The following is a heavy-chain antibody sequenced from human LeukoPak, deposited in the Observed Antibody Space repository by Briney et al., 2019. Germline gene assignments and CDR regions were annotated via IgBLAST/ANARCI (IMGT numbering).Heavy chain of an antibody. J-gene: IGHJ5*02. CDR1: GYTFTGYY. CDR2: INPNSGGT. V-gene: IGHV1-2*02. CDR3: ARDRTTGCFDP. D-gene: IGHD2-8*02. Sequence: ASVKVSFKASGYTFTGYYMYWVRQAPGQGLEWMGWINPNSGGTNYAQKFQGRVTMTRDTSISTAYMELTRLTSDDTAVYYCARDRTTGCFDPWGQGTLVTVSS.